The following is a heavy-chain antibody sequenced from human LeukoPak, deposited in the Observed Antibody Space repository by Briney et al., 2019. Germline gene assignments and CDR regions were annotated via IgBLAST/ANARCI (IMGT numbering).Heavy chain of an antibody. CDR2: ISSSGSTI. V-gene: IGHV3-48*03. J-gene: IGHJ4*02. Sequence: GGSLRLSCAASGFTFSSYEMNWVRQAPGKGLEWVSYISSSGSTIYYADPVKGRFTISRDNAKNSLYLQMNSLRAEDTAAYYCARDTTAGDLDYWGQGTLVTVSS. D-gene: IGHD6-13*01. CDR3: ARDTTAGDLDY. CDR1: GFTFSSYE.